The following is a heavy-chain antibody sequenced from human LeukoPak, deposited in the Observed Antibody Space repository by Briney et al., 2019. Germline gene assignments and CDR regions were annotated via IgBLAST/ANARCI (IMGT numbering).Heavy chain of an antibody. CDR3: ARDFSTWYSIDY. Sequence: GGSLRPSCAVSGFTLRSYAIHWVRQAPGKGLQWVAFISYDAAVKYYADSVRGRFTVSRDNSKNTLSLQMNSLRPEDTAVYYCARDFSTWYSIDYWGRGTLVIVSS. V-gene: IGHV3-30-3*01. J-gene: IGHJ4*02. CDR1: GFTLRSYA. CDR2: ISYDAAVK. D-gene: IGHD2-15*01.